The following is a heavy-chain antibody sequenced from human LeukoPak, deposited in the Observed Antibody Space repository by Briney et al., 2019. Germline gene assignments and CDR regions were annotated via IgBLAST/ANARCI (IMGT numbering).Heavy chain of an antibody. V-gene: IGHV4-39*01. CDR1: GGSISSSSYF. CDR3: ARDGYTYGSFDY. D-gene: IGHD5-18*01. CDR2: IYYSGST. J-gene: IGHJ4*02. Sequence: SETLSLTCSVSGGSISSSSYFWGWIRQPPGKGLEWIGSIYYSGSTCSNPSLKSRVTISVDTSKSQFSLKLSSVTAADTAVYYCARDGYTYGSFDYWGQGTLVTVSS.